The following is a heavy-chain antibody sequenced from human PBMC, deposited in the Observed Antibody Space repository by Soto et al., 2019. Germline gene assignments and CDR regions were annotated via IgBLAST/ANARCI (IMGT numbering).Heavy chain of an antibody. Sequence: SETLSLTCTVSGGSISSGDYYWSWIRQPPGKGLEWIGYIYYSGSTYYNPSLKSRVTISVDTSKNQFSLKLSSVTAADTAVYYCVRVALNAKTMVVTRNHVFDYWGQGTLATVSS. CDR2: IYYSGST. CDR1: GGSISSGDYY. CDR3: VRVALNAKTMVVTRNHVFDY. J-gene: IGHJ4*02. D-gene: IGHD2-21*02. V-gene: IGHV4-30-4*01.